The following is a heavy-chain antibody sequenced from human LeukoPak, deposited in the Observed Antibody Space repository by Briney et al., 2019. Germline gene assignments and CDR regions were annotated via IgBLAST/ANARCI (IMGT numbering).Heavy chain of an antibody. CDR2: IIPILGIA. CDR3: ARDIIVVVPAASYYYGMDV. Sequence: GASVKVSCKASGGTFSSYAISWVRQAPGQGLEWMGRIIPILGIANYAQKFQGRVTITADKSTSTAYMELSSLRSEDTAVYYCARDIIVVVPAASYYYGMDVWGQGTTVTVSS. J-gene: IGHJ6*02. D-gene: IGHD2-2*01. CDR1: GGTFSSYA. V-gene: IGHV1-69*04.